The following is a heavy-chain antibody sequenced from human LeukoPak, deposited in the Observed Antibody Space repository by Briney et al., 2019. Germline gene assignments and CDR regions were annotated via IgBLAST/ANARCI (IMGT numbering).Heavy chain of an antibody. Sequence: ASVKVSCKASGYTFTSYGISWVRQAPGQGLEWMGWISAYNGNTNYAQKLQGRVTMTTDTSTSTAYMELRSLRSDDTAVYYCARDRSHQVDGSLRYFDWHNTGTPHGMDVWGQGTTVTVSS. CDR2: ISAYNGNT. V-gene: IGHV1-18*01. CDR1: GYTFTSYG. CDR3: ARDRSHQVDGSLRYFDWHNTGTPHGMDV. J-gene: IGHJ6*02. D-gene: IGHD3-9*01.